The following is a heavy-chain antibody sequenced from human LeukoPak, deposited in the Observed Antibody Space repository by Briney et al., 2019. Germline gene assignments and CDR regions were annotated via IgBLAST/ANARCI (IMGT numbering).Heavy chain of an antibody. V-gene: IGHV4-34*01. CDR3: ARDHRFGEFPDY. D-gene: IGHD3-10*01. CDR1: GGAFSGYY. J-gene: IGHJ4*02. CDR2: INHSGST. Sequence: SETLSLTCAVYGGAFSGYYWSWIRQPPGKGLEWIGEINHSGSTNYNPSLKSRVTISVDTSKNQFSLKLSSVTAADTAVYYCARDHRFGEFPDYWGQGTLVTVSS.